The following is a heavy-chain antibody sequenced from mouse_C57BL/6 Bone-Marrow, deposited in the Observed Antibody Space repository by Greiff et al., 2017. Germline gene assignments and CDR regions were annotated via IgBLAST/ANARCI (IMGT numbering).Heavy chain of an antibody. CDR3: TSYGGSYEAMDD. Sequence: EVQLQESGAELVRPGASVKLSCTASGFNITDDYMHWVKQRPEQGLEWIGWFDPANGDTDYASTLPGKAPITPDTSSTTAYLQLSSLTSEDTAVLYDTSYGGSYEAMDDWGQGTSVTVSS. J-gene: IGHJ4*01. CDR2: FDPANGDT. D-gene: IGHD1-1*01. V-gene: IGHV14-4*01. CDR1: GFNITDDY.